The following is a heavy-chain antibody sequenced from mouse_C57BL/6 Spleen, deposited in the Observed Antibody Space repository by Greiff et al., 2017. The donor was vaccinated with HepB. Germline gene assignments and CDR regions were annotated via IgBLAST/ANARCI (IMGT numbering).Heavy chain of an antibody. Sequence: EVQLEQSGPELVKPGASVKIFCKASGYTFNDYHIKWVKQSPGKSLEWIGDNKPNNGGTSYNQKFKGKATLTVDKSSSTAYMELRSLTTEDSAVYYCAKLYGNYAWFAYWGQGTLVTVSA. CDR2: NKPNNGGT. J-gene: IGHJ3*01. CDR1: GYTFNDYH. V-gene: IGHV1-26*01. D-gene: IGHD2-1*01. CDR3: AKLYGNYAWFAY.